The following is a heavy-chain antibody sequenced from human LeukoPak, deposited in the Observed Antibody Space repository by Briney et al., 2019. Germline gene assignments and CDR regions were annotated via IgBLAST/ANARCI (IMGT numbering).Heavy chain of an antibody. CDR3: ARVGLSYYYYYMDA. J-gene: IGHJ6*03. V-gene: IGHV3-7*01. Sequence: PGGSLRLSCSASGFTFSSSWMTWVRQAPGKGLEWVANIKQDGSEQYTADSLKGRFTISRDNDKKLVFLQMNSLRVDDTAVYYCARVGLSYYYYYMDAWGNGTTVIVS. CDR1: GFTFSSSW. CDR2: IKQDGSEQ.